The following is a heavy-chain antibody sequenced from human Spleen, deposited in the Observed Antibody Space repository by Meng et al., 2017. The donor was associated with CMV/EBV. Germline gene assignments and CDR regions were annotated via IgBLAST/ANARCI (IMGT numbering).Heavy chain of an antibody. CDR3: ARSRAGDAFDI. Sequence: GESLKISCKGSGYSFPNYWIGWVRQVPGKGLEWMGIIYPGDSDTRYSPSFQGQVTISADKSISTAYLQWSSLKASDTAMYYCARSRAGDAFDIWGQGTMVTVSS. V-gene: IGHV5-51*01. D-gene: IGHD6-19*01. CDR1: GYSFPNYW. CDR2: IYPGDSDT. J-gene: IGHJ3*02.